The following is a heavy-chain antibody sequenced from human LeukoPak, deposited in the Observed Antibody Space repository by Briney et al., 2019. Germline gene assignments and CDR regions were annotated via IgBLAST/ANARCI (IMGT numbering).Heavy chain of an antibody. D-gene: IGHD1-7*01. V-gene: IGHV4-59*02. CDR2: IYYSGST. CDR1: GGSVSSCY. Sequence: KASETLSLTCTVSGGSVSSCYWSWIRQPPGKGLEWIGYIYYSGSTNYNPSLKSRVTISVDTSKNQFSLKLSSVTAADTAVYHCARDNWNYGSSMDVWGQGTTVTVSS. CDR3: ARDNWNYGSSMDV. J-gene: IGHJ6*02.